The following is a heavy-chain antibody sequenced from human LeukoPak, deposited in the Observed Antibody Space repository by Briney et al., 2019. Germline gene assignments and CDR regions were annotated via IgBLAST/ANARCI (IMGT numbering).Heavy chain of an antibody. CDR2: IHYSGNT. J-gene: IGHJ4*02. V-gene: IGHV4-61*01. CDR3: ATRPPGESYVPYFDY. Sequence: SETQSLTCTVSGASVNSDTYYWSWIRQPPGKGLEWIGYIHYSGNTNYNPSLMSRVTMSLDTSKSQFSLKLSSVTAADTAVYYCATRPPGESYVPYFDYWGQGTPVTVSS. D-gene: IGHD3-16*01. CDR1: GASVNSDTYY.